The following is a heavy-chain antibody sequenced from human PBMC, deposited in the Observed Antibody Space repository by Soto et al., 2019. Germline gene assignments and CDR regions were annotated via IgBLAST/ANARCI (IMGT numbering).Heavy chain of an antibody. CDR2: INPNSGGT. D-gene: IGHD6-13*01. CDR1: GYTFTCYY. Sequence: XSVKVSCTASGYTFTCYYMHWVRQAPGQGLEWMGWINPNSGGTNYAQKFQGWVTMTRDTSISTAYMELSRLRSDDTAVYYCARGYSSSWYYYYYGMDVWGQGSTVTVSS. V-gene: IGHV1-2*04. J-gene: IGHJ6*02. CDR3: ARGYSSSWYYYYYGMDV.